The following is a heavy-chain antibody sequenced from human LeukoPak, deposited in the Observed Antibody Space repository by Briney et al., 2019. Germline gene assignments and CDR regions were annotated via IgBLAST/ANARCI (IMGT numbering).Heavy chain of an antibody. V-gene: IGHV3-30*02. Sequence: SCKASGGTFSSYAISWVRQAPGKGLEWVAFIRYDGSNKYYADSVKGRFTISRDNSENTLYLQMNSLRAEDTAVYYCATPWDFWTSFAYWGQGTLVTVSS. CDR2: IRYDGSNK. D-gene: IGHD3/OR15-3a*01. CDR3: ATPWDFWTSFAY. J-gene: IGHJ4*02. CDR1: GGTFSSYA.